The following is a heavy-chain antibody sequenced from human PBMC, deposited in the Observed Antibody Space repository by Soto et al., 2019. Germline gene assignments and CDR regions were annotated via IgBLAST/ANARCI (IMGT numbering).Heavy chain of an antibody. V-gene: IGHV3-30-3*01. CDR2: ISYDGSNK. J-gene: IGHJ6*02. CDR1: GFTFSSYA. CDR3: ALSAVLAYGMDV. Sequence: QVQLVESGGGVVQPGRSLRLSCAASGFTFSSYAMHWVRQAPGKGLEWVAVISYDGSNKYYADSVKGRFTISRDNSKNTLYLQRNSLRAEDTAVYYCALSAVLAYGMDVWGQGTTVTVSS. D-gene: IGHD3-3*01.